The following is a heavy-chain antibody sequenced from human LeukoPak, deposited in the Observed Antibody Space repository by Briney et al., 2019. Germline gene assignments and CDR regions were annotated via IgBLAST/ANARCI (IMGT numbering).Heavy chain of an antibody. J-gene: IGHJ4*02. CDR3: ARGSYYFDY. CDR2: MYGGGST. V-gene: IGHV3-53*01. CDR1: GFTVSSNS. Sequence: PGGSLRLSCAASGFTVSSNSMSWVRQAPGKGLEWVSLMYGGGSTFYADSVKGRFTISRDNSKNTLFLQMNSLRAEDTAVYYCARGSYYFDYWGQGTLVTVSS.